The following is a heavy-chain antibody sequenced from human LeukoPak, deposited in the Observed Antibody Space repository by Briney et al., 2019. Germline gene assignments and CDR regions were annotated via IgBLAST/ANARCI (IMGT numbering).Heavy chain of an antibody. CDR2: IYHSGST. CDR3: ARDRYYYDSSGYYQLDY. Sequence: PSETLSLTCTVSGYSISSGYYWGWIRQPPGKGLEWIGSIYHSGSTYYNPSLKSRVTISVDTSKNQLSLKLRSVTAADTAVYYCARDRYYYDSSGYYQLDYWGQGTLVTVSS. D-gene: IGHD3-22*01. J-gene: IGHJ4*02. CDR1: GYSISSGYY. V-gene: IGHV4-38-2*02.